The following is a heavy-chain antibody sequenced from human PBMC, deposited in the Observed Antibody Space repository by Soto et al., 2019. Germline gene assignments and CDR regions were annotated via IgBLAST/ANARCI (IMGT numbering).Heavy chain of an antibody. CDR2: ISGSGGST. V-gene: IGHV3-23*01. CDR3: ANSGYCSGTSCFYYSYYYMDV. Sequence: EVHLLESGGGLVQPGGSLRLTCAASGFTFSTYAMTWVRQAPGKGLEWVSAISGSGGSTYYADSVKGRFTISRDNSKNTLHLQMNSLRAEDTAVYYCANSGYCSGTSCFYYSYYYMDVWGKGTTVTVSS. J-gene: IGHJ6*03. D-gene: IGHD2-2*01. CDR1: GFTFSTYA.